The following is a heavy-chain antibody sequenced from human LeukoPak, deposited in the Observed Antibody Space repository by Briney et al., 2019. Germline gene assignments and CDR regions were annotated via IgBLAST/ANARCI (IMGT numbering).Heavy chain of an antibody. D-gene: IGHD6-19*01. Sequence: PGGSLRLSCAASGFTFSSYAMSWVRQAPGKGLEWVSAISGSGGTTYYADSVKGRFTISRDNSKNMLYLQMNSLRAEDTAVYYCAKDMEPGLSGWDNWGQGTLVTVSS. V-gene: IGHV3-23*01. CDR2: ISGSGGTT. CDR1: GFTFSSYA. J-gene: IGHJ4*02. CDR3: AKDMEPGLSGWDN.